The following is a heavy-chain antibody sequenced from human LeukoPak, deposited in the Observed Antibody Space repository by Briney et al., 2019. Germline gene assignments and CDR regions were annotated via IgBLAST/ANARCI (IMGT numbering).Heavy chain of an antibody. CDR2: INHSGST. J-gene: IGHJ4*02. D-gene: IGHD1-26*01. CDR3: ARDIGGSYTAIDY. V-gene: IGHV4-34*01. Sequence: SETLSLTCAVYGGSFSGYYWSWIRQPPGKGLEWIGEINHSGSTNYNPSLKSRVTISVDTSKNQFSLKLSSVTAADTAVYYCARDIGGSYTAIDYWGQGTLVTVSS. CDR1: GGSFSGYY.